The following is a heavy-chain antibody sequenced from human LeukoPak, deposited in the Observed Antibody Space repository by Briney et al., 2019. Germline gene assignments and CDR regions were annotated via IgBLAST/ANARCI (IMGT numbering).Heavy chain of an antibody. CDR3: AQGGSPGALDY. Sequence: GGSLRLSCAASGFTFSSYAMSWVRQAPGKGLEWVSVIYSGGSTYYADSVKGRFTISRDNAKNTLYLQMSSLRVEDTAVYYCAQGGSPGALDYWGQGTLVTVSS. J-gene: IGHJ4*02. CDR1: GFTFSSYA. CDR2: IYSGGST. V-gene: IGHV3-23*03. D-gene: IGHD1-26*01.